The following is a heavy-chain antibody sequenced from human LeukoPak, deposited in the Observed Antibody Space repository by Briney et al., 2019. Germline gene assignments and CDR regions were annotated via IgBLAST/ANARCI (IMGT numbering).Heavy chain of an antibody. CDR1: GFNFGSYW. CDR2: MKHDGIEE. D-gene: IGHD5-24*01. J-gene: IGHJ4*02. Sequence: GGPLRLSCAASGFNFGSYWMAWVRQAPGKGLEWVANMKHDGIEEYYVGSVKGRFTISRDNAKNSLYLQMNSLRAEDTAVYYCAREGREGYNYPALDFWGRGILVTVSS. V-gene: IGHV3-7*05. CDR3: AREGREGYNYPALDF.